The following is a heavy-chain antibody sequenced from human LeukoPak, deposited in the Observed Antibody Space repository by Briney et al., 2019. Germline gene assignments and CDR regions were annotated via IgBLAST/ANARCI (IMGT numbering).Heavy chain of an antibody. J-gene: IGHJ3*02. D-gene: IGHD5-24*01. CDR1: GGSISSYY. CDR2: IYYSGTT. Sequence: PSEILSLTCTVSGGSISSYYWSWIRQPPGKGLEWIGYIYYSGTTNYNPSLKSRVTISVDTSKNQFSLKLSSVTAADTAVYYCARGGADGYNLSAFDIWGQGTMVTVSS. CDR3: ARGGADGYNLSAFDI. V-gene: IGHV4-59*01.